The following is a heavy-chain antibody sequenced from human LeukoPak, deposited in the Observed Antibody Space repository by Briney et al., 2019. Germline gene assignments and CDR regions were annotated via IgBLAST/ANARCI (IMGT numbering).Heavy chain of an antibody. CDR3: AKGLNYDILTGPDY. CDR1: GFTLDDYA. D-gene: IGHD3-9*01. Sequence: GGSLRLSCATSGFTLDDYAMHWVRQAPGKGLEWGSGISWNSGSIGYADSVKGRFTISRDNAKNSLYLQMNSLRAEDTALYYCAKGLNYDILTGPDYWGQGTLVTVSS. J-gene: IGHJ4*02. V-gene: IGHV3-9*01. CDR2: ISWNSGSI.